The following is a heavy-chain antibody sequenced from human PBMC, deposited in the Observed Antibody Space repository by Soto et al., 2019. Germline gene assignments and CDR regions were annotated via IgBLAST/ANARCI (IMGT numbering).Heavy chain of an antibody. CDR1: AFTFINAW. V-gene: IGHV3-15*01. Sequence: GGSLRLSCAASAFTFINAWMTWVRQAPGKGLEWVGRIKSKTDGGTTVYAAPVKGRFTISRDDSKTTLYLQMNSLKTEDTAVYYCTTEERYGDYLKYYYGMDAWGQGTTVTASS. CDR2: IKSKTDGGTT. CDR3: TTEERYGDYLKYYYGMDA. D-gene: IGHD4-17*01. J-gene: IGHJ6*02.